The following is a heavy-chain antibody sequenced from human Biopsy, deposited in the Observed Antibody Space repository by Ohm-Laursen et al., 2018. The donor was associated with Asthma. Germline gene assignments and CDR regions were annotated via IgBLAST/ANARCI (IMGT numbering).Heavy chain of an antibody. D-gene: IGHD3-10*01. Sequence: PTQTLTLTCTVSGLSLSTLGVGEGWFRQHPGKALEWLSHTFWHDDKRYSPPLKSRLTIAKDTSRNQVVLTMTNMDPVDTGTYFCAHAQTSWNYYGSGNYLYHFDSWGQGTLVTVSS. CDR2: TFWHDDK. CDR3: AHAQTSWNYYGSGNYLYHFDS. J-gene: IGHJ4*02. CDR1: GLSLSTLGVG. V-gene: IGHV2-5*01.